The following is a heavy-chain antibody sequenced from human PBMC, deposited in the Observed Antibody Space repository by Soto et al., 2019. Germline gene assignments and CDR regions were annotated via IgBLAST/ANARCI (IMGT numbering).Heavy chain of an antibody. V-gene: IGHV3-23*01. Sequence: EVHLLESGGDLVQPGGSLRLSCTASGLTFSTYAMSWVRQAPGKGLEWVSAIGGSGTGGRTYYADSVKGRFTISRDNSKNTVYLHMDNLRAEDSALYYCVKRGRNWGAFDFWGQGTTVVVSS. CDR3: VKRGRNWGAFDF. J-gene: IGHJ3*01. CDR2: IGGSGTGGRT. CDR1: GLTFSTYA. D-gene: IGHD7-27*01.